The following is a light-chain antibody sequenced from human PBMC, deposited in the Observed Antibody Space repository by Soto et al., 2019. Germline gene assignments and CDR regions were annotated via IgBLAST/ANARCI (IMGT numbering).Light chain of an antibody. CDR1: SSDIGNYDF. CDR3: SSYTTSTSFIL. J-gene: IGLJ2*01. V-gene: IGLV2-14*01. CDR2: EVS. Sequence: QSALSQPASVSGTPGQSTTISCTGTSSDIGNYDFVSWYQQVPGTAPKAMIYEVSSRPSGVSNRFSGSKSGNTASLTISGLQAEDEAYYYCSSYTTSTSFILFGGGTKVTVL.